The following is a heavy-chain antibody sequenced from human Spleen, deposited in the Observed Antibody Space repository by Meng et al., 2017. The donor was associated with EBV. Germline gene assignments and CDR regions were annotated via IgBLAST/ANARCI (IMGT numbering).Heavy chain of an antibody. V-gene: IGHV3-30-3*01. J-gene: IGHJ4*02. CDR2: ISYDAVHK. CDR3: TRDLSEKYTIDY. CDR1: GFTFSTYA. Sequence: LQRVESGGGVVQPGRALRGSCAASGFTFSTYAMHWVRQAPGKGLEWVAFISYDAVHKHYADSVRGRFTVSRDNSKNTLYLEMNSLRAEDTAVYYCTRDLSEKYTIDYWGQGTLVTVSS. D-gene: IGHD2-2*02.